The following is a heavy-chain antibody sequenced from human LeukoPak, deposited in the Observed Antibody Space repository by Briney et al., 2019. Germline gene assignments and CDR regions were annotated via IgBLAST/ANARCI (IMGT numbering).Heavy chain of an antibody. CDR2: ISSSGSTK. CDR3: ARKDYGGYAYYYYGLDV. Sequence: PGGSLRLSCAASGFTFSSYEMNWVRQAPGKGLEWVSYISSSGSTKYYADSVKGRFTISRDNAKNSLYLRMNSLRAEDTAVYYCARKDYGGYAYYYYGLDVWGKGTTVTVSS. D-gene: IGHD5-12*01. V-gene: IGHV3-48*03. CDR1: GFTFSSYE. J-gene: IGHJ6*04.